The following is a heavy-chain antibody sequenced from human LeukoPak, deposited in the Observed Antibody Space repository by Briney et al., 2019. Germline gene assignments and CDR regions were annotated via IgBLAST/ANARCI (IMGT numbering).Heavy chain of an antibody. J-gene: IGHJ4*02. Sequence: PGGSLRLSCAASGFTFSSYWMNWVRQAPGKGLEWEAIIKQDGTETFYVDSVKGRFTISRDNVKNSLYLQMNSLRIEDAAVYYCMGGRGWLPENWGQGTLVTVSS. D-gene: IGHD3-22*01. V-gene: IGHV3-7*01. CDR1: GFTFSSYW. CDR3: MGGRGWLPEN. CDR2: IKQDGTET.